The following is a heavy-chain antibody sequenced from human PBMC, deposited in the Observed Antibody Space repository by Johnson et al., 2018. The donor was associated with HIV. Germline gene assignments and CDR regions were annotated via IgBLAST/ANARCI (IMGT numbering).Heavy chain of an antibody. D-gene: IGHD6-19*01. J-gene: IGHJ3*02. CDR3: ARVVLVRLAVAGPSRDAFDI. V-gene: IGHV3-33*05. CDR2: ISSDGNNK. Sequence: GLEWVVVISSDGNNKYYPGSVKGRFTISRENAKNSLYLQMNSLRAGDTAVYYCARVVLVRLAVAGPSRDAFDIWGQGTMVTVSS.